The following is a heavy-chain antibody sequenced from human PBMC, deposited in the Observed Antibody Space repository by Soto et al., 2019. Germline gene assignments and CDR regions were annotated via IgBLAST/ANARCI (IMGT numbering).Heavy chain of an antibody. D-gene: IGHD3-10*01. CDR2: IYHSGSS. CDR1: GGSISSYY. Sequence: PSETLSLTCTVSGGSISSYYWSWIRQPPGKGLEWIGYIYHSGSSNYNPSLKSRVTILLDTSKNQLSLKLSSVTAADTAVYYCAAMVRGVYYGMDVWGQGTTVTVSS. CDR3: AAMVRGVYYGMDV. V-gene: IGHV4-59*08. J-gene: IGHJ6*02.